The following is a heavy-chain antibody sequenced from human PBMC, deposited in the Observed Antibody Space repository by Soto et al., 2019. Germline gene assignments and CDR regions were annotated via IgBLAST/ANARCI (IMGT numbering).Heavy chain of an antibody. J-gene: IGHJ6*02. CDR2: ITSDGSIT. CDR3: ARVTGVCISTSCELYGMDV. V-gene: IGHV3-74*01. D-gene: IGHD2-2*01. CDR1: GFSFRNYW. Sequence: EVPLVESGGGVVQPGGSLRLSCAASGFSFRNYWMHWVRQAPGQGPVWVSRITSDGSITTYADSVKGRFTISRDNARNTLYLQVNSLRVEDTAVYYCARVTGVCISTSCELYGMDVWGQGTTVTVSS.